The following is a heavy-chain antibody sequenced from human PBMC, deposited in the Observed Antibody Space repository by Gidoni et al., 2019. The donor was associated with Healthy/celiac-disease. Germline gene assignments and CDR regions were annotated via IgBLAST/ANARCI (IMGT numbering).Heavy chain of an antibody. CDR1: VYTSTSYY. V-gene: IGHV1-46*01. Sequence: QVQLVQSGAEVTKPGASVKVSCKASVYTSTSYYMPSVRQAPGQGLEWMGILNRSGGSTSYAQKLQGRVTMTRDTSTSTVYMELSSLRSEDTAVYYCARGPLEMANSGPYFDYWGQGTLVTVSS. J-gene: IGHJ4*02. CDR3: ARGPLEMANSGPYFDY. D-gene: IGHD1-26*01. CDR2: LNRSGGST.